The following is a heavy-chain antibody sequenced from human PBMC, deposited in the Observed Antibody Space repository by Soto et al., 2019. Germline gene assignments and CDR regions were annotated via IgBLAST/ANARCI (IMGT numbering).Heavy chain of an antibody. V-gene: IGHV4-59*01. CDR1: GGSISSYY. Sequence: SETLSLTWTVSGGSISSYYWSWIRQPPGKGLEWIGYIYYSGSTNYNPSLKSRVTISVDTSKNQFSLKLCSVTAADTAVYYCARVELGITMVRGVIIHWFDPWGQGTLVTVSS. D-gene: IGHD3-10*01. CDR2: IYYSGST. J-gene: IGHJ5*02. CDR3: ARVELGITMVRGVIIHWFDP.